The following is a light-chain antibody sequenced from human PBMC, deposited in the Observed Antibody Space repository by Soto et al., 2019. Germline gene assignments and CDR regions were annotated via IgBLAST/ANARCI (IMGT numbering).Light chain of an antibody. CDR2: WAS. CDR1: RSVLYSSNNNNY. Sequence: DIVMTQSPDSLAVSLGERATINCKSSRSVLYSSNNNNYLAWYQHKPGQPPKLLIYWASTRESGVPDRFSGSGSGTDFTLTISSLQAEDGAVYYCQQYYSIPLTFGGGTKVEIK. V-gene: IGKV4-1*01. CDR3: QQYYSIPLT. J-gene: IGKJ4*01.